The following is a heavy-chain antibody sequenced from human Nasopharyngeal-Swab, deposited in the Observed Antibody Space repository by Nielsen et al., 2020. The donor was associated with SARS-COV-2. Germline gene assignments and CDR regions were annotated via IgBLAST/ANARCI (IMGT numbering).Heavy chain of an antibody. D-gene: IGHD4-11*01. J-gene: IGHJ6*02. Sequence: ASVQVSCKASGYTFTSYGISWVRQAPGQGLEWMGWISAYNGNTHYEQKLQGRVTMTTDTSTSTAYMELRSLRSDDTAVYYCAVTTVTKSSYYYYYGMDVWGQGTTVTVSS. CDR1: GYTFTSYG. CDR2: ISAYNGNT. V-gene: IGHV1-18*01. CDR3: AVTTVTKSSYYYYYGMDV.